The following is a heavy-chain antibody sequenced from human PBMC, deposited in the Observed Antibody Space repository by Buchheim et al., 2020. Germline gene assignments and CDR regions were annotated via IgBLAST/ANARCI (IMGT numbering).Heavy chain of an antibody. CDR1: GYTFSNYF. CDR2: ISPSGAST. D-gene: IGHD6-13*01. J-gene: IGHJ4*02. CDR3: VKDSSNWSFDY. V-gene: IGHV1-46*01. Sequence: QVQLVQSGAEVKKPGASVILSCKASGYTFSNYFMHWVRQAPGQGLEWMGIISPSGASTDYAQKFQGRVPMTRDASPRTVYMELSSLRSEDTAIYYCVKDSSNWSFDYWGQGT.